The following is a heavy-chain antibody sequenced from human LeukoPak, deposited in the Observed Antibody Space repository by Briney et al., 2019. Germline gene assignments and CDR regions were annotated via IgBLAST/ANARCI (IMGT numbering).Heavy chain of an antibody. V-gene: IGHV3-20*04. D-gene: IGHD3-22*01. Sequence: GGSLRLSCAASEFSVGSNYMTWVRQAPGKGLEWVSGINWNGGSTGYADSVKGRFTISRDNAKNSLYLQMNSLRAEDTALYYCARGDYYDSSGYSQPDYWGQGTLVTVSS. CDR3: ARGDYYDSSGYSQPDY. J-gene: IGHJ4*02. CDR2: INWNGGST. CDR1: EFSVGSNY.